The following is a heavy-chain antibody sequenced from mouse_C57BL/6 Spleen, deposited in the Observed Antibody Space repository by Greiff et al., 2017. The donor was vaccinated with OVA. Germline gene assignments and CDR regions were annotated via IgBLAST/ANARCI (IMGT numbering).Heavy chain of an antibody. J-gene: IGHJ4*01. D-gene: IGHD1-2*01. CDR1: GFTFSDYG. CDR2: ISSGSSTI. Sequence: EVQLQESGGGLVKPGGSLKLSCAASGFTFSDYGMHWVRQAPEKGLEWVAYISSGSSTIYYADTVKGRFTISRDNAKNSLFLQMTSLRSEDTAMYYCARGTITTGAMDYWGQGTSVTVSS. CDR3: ARGTITTGAMDY. V-gene: IGHV5-17*01.